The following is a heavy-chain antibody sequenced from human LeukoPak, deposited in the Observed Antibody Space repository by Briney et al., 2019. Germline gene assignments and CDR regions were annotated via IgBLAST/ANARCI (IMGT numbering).Heavy chain of an antibody. CDR1: GFTFSSYG. CDR2: IRYDGSNK. Sequence: QAGGSLRLSCAASGFTFSSYGMHWVRQAPGKGLEWVAFIRYDGSNKYYADSVKGRFTISRDNSKNTLYLQMNSLRAEDTAVYYCAKDLSVYCSSTICYPMTFDYWGQGTLVTVSS. D-gene: IGHD2-2*01. V-gene: IGHV3-30*02. CDR3: AKDLSVYCSSTICYPMTFDY. J-gene: IGHJ4*02.